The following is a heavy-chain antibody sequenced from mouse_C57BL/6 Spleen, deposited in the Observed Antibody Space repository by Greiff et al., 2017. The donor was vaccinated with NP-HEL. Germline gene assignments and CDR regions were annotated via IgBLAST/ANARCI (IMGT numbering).Heavy chain of an antibody. D-gene: IGHD2-4*01. CDR1: GYTFTDYY. J-gene: IGHJ3*01. CDR3: ARPIYYDYDGRFAY. CDR2: INPNNGGT. Sequence: EVQLQQSGPELVKPGASVKISCKASGYTFTDYYMNWVKQSHGKSLEWIGDINPNNGGTSYNQKFKGKATLTVDKSSSTAYTELRSLTSEDSAVYYCARPIYYDYDGRFAYWGQGTLVTVSA. V-gene: IGHV1-26*01.